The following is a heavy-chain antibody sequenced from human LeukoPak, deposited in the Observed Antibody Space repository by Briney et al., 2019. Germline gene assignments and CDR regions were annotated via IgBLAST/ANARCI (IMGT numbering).Heavy chain of an antibody. V-gene: IGHV3-7*01. CDR2: INQGETEK. D-gene: IGHD3-10*01. CDR3: AELAKYFYGSETFYFFEH. J-gene: IGHJ4*02. CDR1: GFSFTTYW. Sequence: GESLRLSCAASGFSFTTYWMSWVRQAPGKGLEWVASINQGETEKYYVDSVKGRFTISRDNGKNSLYLQMNSLRVEDTAVYYCAELAKYFYGSETFYFFEHWGQGTPVTASS.